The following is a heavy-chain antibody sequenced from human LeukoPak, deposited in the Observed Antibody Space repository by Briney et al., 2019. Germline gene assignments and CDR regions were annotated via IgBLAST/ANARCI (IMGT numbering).Heavy chain of an antibody. D-gene: IGHD1-26*01. J-gene: IGHJ4*02. CDR2: IYSGGST. CDR3: ARSVVVGATHYFDY. V-gene: IGHV3-66*01. CDR1: EFSVGSNY. Sequence: GGSLRLSCAASEFSVGSNYMTWVRQAPGKGLEWVSLIYSGGSTYYADSVKGRFTISRDNSKNTLYLQMNSLRAEDTAVYYCARSVVVGATHYFDYWGQGTLVTVSS.